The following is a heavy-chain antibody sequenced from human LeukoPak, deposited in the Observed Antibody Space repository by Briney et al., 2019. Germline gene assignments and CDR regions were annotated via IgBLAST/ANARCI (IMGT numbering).Heavy chain of an antibody. J-gene: IGHJ4*02. Sequence: SGGSLRLSCAAPGFMFHDYAIHWVRQAPGKGLEWVSLISGDGGSTFYADSVKGRFTIFRDNSKNSLYLQMNSLRSDDTALYYCARESESSGWYDYWGQGTLVTVSS. CDR2: ISGDGGST. D-gene: IGHD6-19*01. V-gene: IGHV3-43*02. CDR3: ARESESSGWYDY. CDR1: GFMFHDYA.